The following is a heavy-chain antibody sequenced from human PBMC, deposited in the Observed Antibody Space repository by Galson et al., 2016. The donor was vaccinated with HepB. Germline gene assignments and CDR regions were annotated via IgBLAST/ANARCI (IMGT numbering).Heavy chain of an antibody. CDR2: ITGSGGTT. Sequence: LRLSCAASGFSFSTSGMSWVRQTPGRGLEWVSGITGSGGTTHYADSGKGRFTISRENSNNTLYLYMNRRRAGDTAVYYCGKHGGFDYWGQGALVTGSS. CDR1: GFSFSTSG. CDR3: GKHGGFDY. V-gene: IGHV3-23*01. D-gene: IGHD3-16*01. J-gene: IGHJ4*02.